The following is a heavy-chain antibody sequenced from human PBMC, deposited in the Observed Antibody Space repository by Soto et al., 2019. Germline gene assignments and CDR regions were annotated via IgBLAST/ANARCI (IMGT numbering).Heavy chain of an antibody. D-gene: IGHD6-13*01. CDR1: GGSISYYY. J-gene: IGHJ6*02. V-gene: IGHV4-59*01. CDR3: ARGSPPSKYGLDV. Sequence: SETLSLTCTVSGGSISYYYWNWIRQSPGKGLEWIGYIFYSGSTHYNPSLKSRVTISIDTSKNQFSLRLTSVTAADTAVYFCARGSPPSKYGLDVWGQGTTVTVSS. CDR2: IFYSGST.